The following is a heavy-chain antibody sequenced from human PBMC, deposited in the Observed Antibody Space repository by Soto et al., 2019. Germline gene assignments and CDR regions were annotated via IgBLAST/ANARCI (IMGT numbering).Heavy chain of an antibody. CDR1: GYTFTSYA. CDR3: ARVGVLAAVKIDY. CDR2: INAGNGNT. D-gene: IGHD6-13*01. J-gene: IGHJ4*02. V-gene: IGHV1-3*01. Sequence: GASVKVSCKASGYTFTSYAMHWVRHAPGQRLEWMGWINAGNGNTKYSQKFQGRVTITRDTSASTAYMELSSLRSEDTAVYYCARVGVLAAVKIDYWGQGTLVTVSS.